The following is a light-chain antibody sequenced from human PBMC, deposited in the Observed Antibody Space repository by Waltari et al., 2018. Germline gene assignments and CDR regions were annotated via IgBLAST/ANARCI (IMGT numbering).Light chain of an antibody. J-gene: IGKJ4*01. CDR1: QIITSK. CDR2: GAS. CDR3: QQYYDWLLT. V-gene: IGKV3-15*01. Sequence: EIVLTQSPVTLSVSPGERVTLSCRTSQIITSKLAWYQHKPGQAPRLLIYGASTRATGIPSRFSGSGSGTDFTLTISSLQSEDFALYYCQQYYDWLLTFGGGTKVEI.